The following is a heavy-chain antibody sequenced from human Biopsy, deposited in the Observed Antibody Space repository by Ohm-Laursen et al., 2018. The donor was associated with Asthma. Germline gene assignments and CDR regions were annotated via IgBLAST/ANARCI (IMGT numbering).Heavy chain of an antibody. Sequence: SDTLSLTCDVSGGSISVSNWWSWVRQPPGRGLEWIGQIYHLGNANYNPSLKSRVTMSVDKSKNQFSLKLTSVTAAETAVYFCARRWRSYDSSNYYLDQWGQGTLVTVSS. CDR1: GGSISVSNW. J-gene: IGHJ4*02. CDR3: ARRWRSYDSSNYYLDQ. CDR2: IYHLGNA. D-gene: IGHD3-22*01. V-gene: IGHV4-4*02.